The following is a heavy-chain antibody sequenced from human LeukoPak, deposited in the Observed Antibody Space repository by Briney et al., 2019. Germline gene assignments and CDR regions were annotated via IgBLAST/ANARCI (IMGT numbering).Heavy chain of an antibody. CDR3: ARHRGGSSPSVFDS. CDR1: GGSVSSSSYY. CDR2: VYYSGST. Sequence: SETLSLTCTVSGGSVSSSSYYWGWIRLPPGKGLEWIGSVYYSGSTYYNPSLKSRVTISVDTSKNQFSLKMSSVTAADTTLFYCARHRGGSSPSVFDSWGQGTLVTVSS. J-gene: IGHJ4*02. V-gene: IGHV4-39*01. D-gene: IGHD2-15*01.